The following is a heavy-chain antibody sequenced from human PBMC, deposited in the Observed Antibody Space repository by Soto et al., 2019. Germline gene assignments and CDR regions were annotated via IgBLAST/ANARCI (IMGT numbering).Heavy chain of an antibody. CDR3: VRDTVEGCHSDDCYVHLQH. D-gene: IGHD2-21*02. CDR2: ISANGYNQ. J-gene: IGHJ1*01. Sequence: QVQLLESGGGLVQPGRSLRLSCAASGFTFSTFAIHWVRQAPGKGLEWVSAISANGYNQFYGDSVKGRFIISRDNSWNTVYLQMNSVRVEDTALYYCVRDTVEGCHSDDCYVHLQHWGQGTLFTVSS. CDR1: GFTFSTFA. V-gene: IGHV3-30*04.